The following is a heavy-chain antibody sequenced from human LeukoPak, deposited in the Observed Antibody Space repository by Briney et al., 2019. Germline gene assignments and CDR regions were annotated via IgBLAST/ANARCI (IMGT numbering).Heavy chain of an antibody. D-gene: IGHD6-13*01. CDR1: GYTLTGLS. J-gene: IGHJ4*02. Sequence: ASVKVSCKVSGYTLTGLSMHWVRQAPGKGLEWMGGFDPEDGETIYAQKFQGRVTMTEDTSTDTAYMELSSLRSEDTAVYYCATGDSSGWWFDYWGQGTLVTVSS. CDR3: ATGDSSGWWFDY. V-gene: IGHV1-24*01. CDR2: FDPEDGET.